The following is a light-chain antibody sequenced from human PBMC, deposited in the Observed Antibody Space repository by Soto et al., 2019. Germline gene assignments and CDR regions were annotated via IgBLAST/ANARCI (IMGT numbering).Light chain of an antibody. CDR3: QQYGSSPRT. CDR1: QSISSY. CDR2: AAS. J-gene: IGKJ1*01. Sequence: DIQMTQSPSSLSASVGKRVTITCLASQSISSYLNWYQQKPGKAPKLLTYAASSRATGIPDRFSGSGSGTDFTLTISRLEPEDFAVYYCQQYGSSPRTFGQGTKVDIK. V-gene: IGKV1-39*01.